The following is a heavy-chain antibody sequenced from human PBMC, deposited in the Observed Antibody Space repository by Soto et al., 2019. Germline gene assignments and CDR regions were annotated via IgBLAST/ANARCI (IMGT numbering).Heavy chain of an antibody. D-gene: IGHD6-13*01. V-gene: IGHV3-23*01. J-gene: IGHJ4*02. Sequence: EVQLLESGGGLVQPGGSLRLSCAASGFTFSSYAMSWVRQAPGTGLEWVSAISGSGGSTYYADSVKGRFTISRDNSKNTLYLQMNSLRAEDTAVYYCAKDTGYSSRGYHDYWGQGTLVTVSS. CDR1: GFTFSSYA. CDR2: ISGSGGST. CDR3: AKDTGYSSRGYHDY.